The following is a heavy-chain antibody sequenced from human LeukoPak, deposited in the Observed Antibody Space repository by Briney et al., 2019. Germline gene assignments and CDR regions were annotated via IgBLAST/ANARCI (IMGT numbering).Heavy chain of an antibody. D-gene: IGHD3-22*01. V-gene: IGHV3-15*01. Sequence: GGSLRLSCAASGFTFSNAWMSWVRQAPGKGLEWVGRIKSKTDGGTTDYAAPVKGRFTISRDDSKNTLYLQMNSLKTEDTAVYYCTTAEYYYDSSGYYRHPFDYWGQGTLVTVSS. J-gene: IGHJ4*02. CDR2: IKSKTDGGTT. CDR1: GFTFSNAW. CDR3: TTAEYYYDSSGYYRHPFDY.